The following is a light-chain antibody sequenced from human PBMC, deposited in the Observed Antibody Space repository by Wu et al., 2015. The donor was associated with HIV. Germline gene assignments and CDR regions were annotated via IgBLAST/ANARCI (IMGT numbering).Light chain of an antibody. CDR2: GAS. CDR1: QXVSSSY. Sequence: TLSCRASQXVSSSYLAWYQXKPGQAPRLLIYGASSRATGIPDRFSGSGSGTDFTLTISRLEPEDFAVYYCHQYGSSPQTFGQGTKVEIK. J-gene: IGKJ1*01. V-gene: IGKV3-20*01. CDR3: HQYGSSPQT.